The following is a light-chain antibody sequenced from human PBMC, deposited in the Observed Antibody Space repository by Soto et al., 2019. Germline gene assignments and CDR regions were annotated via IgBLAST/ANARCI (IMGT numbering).Light chain of an antibody. CDR1: QSVSTY. CDR3: QERRAWSQIS. CDR2: DAS. V-gene: IGKV3-11*01. Sequence: EIVSTQSPATLSLSPGERATLSCRASQSVSTYLAWYQQKPGQAPRLLIYDASNRATGIPARFSGSGSGTDFTLTISSLELQDFAVYFCQERRAWSQISFGGGTKVDIK. J-gene: IGKJ4*01.